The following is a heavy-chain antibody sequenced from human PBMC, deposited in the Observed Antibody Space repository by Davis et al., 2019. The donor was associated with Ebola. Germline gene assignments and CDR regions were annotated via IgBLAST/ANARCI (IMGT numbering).Heavy chain of an antibody. CDR3: AKDTSNIWFDI. D-gene: IGHD1-26*01. J-gene: IGHJ3*02. Sequence: GESLKISCAASGFTFSNYAMHWVRQAPGKGLEWVAAVSHDESNKYYANSVRGRFTISRDNSKNTVYLQMNSLRVEDTAMYYCAKDTSNIWFDIWGQGTNVTVSS. CDR1: GFTFSNYA. CDR2: VSHDESNK. V-gene: IGHV3-30*14.